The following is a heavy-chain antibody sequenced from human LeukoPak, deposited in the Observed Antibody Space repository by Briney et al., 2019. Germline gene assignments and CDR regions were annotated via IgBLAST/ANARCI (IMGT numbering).Heavy chain of an antibody. CDR1: GYTFTSYA. CDR3: ARDGESFGYSSSWSDY. CDR2: INAGNGNT. Sequence: GASVKVSCKASGYTFTSYAMHWVRQAPGQRLEWMGWINAGNGNTKYSQKFQGRVTITRDTSASTAYMELSSLRSEDTAVYYCARDGESFGYSSSWSDYWGQGTLVTVSS. J-gene: IGHJ4*02. V-gene: IGHV1-3*01. D-gene: IGHD6-13*01.